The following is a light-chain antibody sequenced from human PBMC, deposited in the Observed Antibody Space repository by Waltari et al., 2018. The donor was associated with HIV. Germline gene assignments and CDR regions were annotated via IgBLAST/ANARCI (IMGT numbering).Light chain of an antibody. J-gene: IGKJ1*01. CDR3: QRYNNWPPWT. CDR1: RSVSSN. Sequence: EIVMTQSPATLSVSPGERATLSCRASRSVSSNLAWYQQNPGQPPRLLIYGASTRATGIPARFRGSGSGTEFTLTISSLQSEDFAVYYCQRYNNWPPWTFGQGTKVEIK. CDR2: GAS. V-gene: IGKV3-15*01.